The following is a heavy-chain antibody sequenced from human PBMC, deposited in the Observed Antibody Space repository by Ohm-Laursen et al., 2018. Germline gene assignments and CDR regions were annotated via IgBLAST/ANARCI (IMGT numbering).Heavy chain of an antibody. CDR2: ISYDGSNK. V-gene: IGHV3-30*18. CDR1: GFTFSSYG. D-gene: IGHD2/OR15-2a*01. Sequence: SLRLSCTASGFTFSSYGMHWVRQAPGKGLEWVAVISYDGSNKYYADSVKGRFTISRDNSKNTLYLQMNSLRAEDTAVYYCAKARAVSYFDYWGQGTLVTVSS. J-gene: IGHJ4*02. CDR3: AKARAVSYFDY.